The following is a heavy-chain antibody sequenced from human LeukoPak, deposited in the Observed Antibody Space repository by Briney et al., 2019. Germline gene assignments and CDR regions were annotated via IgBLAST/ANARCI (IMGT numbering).Heavy chain of an antibody. Sequence: SVKVSCKASGGAFSSYAISWVRQAPGQGLEWMGRIIPILGIANYAQKFQGRVTITADKSTSTAYMELSSLRSEDTAVYYCASKYYYDSSGYPFDYWGQGTLVTVSS. CDR2: IIPILGIA. J-gene: IGHJ4*02. CDR1: GGAFSSYA. D-gene: IGHD3-22*01. CDR3: ASKYYYDSSGYPFDY. V-gene: IGHV1-69*04.